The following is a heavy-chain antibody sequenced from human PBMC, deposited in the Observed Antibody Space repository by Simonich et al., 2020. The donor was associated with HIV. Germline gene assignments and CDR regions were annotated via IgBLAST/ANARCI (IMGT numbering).Heavy chain of an antibody. J-gene: IGHJ4*02. V-gene: IGHV4-59*01. Sequence: QVQLQESGPGLVKPSETLSLTCTVSGGSISSYYWSWIRQPPGKGLEWIGNIYYSGSTNHNPALKSLVTISVDTSKNQFSLKLSSVTAADTAVYYCARDHYDSSGYYIDYWGQGTLVTVSS. CDR1: GGSISSYY. CDR3: ARDHYDSSGYYIDY. CDR2: IYYSGST. D-gene: IGHD3-22*01.